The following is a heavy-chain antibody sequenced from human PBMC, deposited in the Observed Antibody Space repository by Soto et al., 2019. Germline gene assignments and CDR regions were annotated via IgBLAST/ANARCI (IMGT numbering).Heavy chain of an antibody. J-gene: IGHJ5*02. CDR3: ARWVGASNWFDP. V-gene: IGHV1-2*04. D-gene: IGHD1-26*01. Sequence: QVQLVQSGAEVKEPGASVKVSCKASGYTFTGYHIHWVRQAPGQGLEWMGWINTNTGDTNYAQKFQGWVTMTRDTSINTADVQLSRLTSDDTAVYYCARWVGASNWFDPWGQGTLVSVSS. CDR1: GYTFTGYH. CDR2: INTNTGDT.